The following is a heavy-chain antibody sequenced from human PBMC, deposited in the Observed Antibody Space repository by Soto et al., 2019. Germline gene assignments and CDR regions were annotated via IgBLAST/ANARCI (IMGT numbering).Heavy chain of an antibody. CDR1: GHTFTSYG. CDR3: ARDPMVPYSTPPDY. CDR2: ISANNGNT. J-gene: IGHJ4*02. D-gene: IGHD3-10*01. V-gene: IGHV1-18*01. Sequence: QVQLVQSGAEVKKPGASVKVSCKASGHTFTSYGISWVRQAPGQGLEWMGWISANNGNTNYAQKLQGRVTMTTDTSTSTAYMELRSLRADDTAVYYCARDPMVPYSTPPDYWGQGTLVTVSS.